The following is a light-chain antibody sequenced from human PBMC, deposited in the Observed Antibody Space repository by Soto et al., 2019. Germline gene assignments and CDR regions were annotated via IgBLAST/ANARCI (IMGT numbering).Light chain of an antibody. V-gene: IGLV2-14*01. CDR1: SSDVAVSSY. CDR3: SSYTTSHGLV. J-gene: IGLJ2*01. Sequence: QSALTQPASVSESPGQSITISCTGSSSDVAVSSYVSWYRQHPGKAPELIIYEVTNRPSGVSNRFSGSKSGDTASLTVSGLQAGDEADYYCSSYTTSHGLVFGGGTQLTVL. CDR2: EVT.